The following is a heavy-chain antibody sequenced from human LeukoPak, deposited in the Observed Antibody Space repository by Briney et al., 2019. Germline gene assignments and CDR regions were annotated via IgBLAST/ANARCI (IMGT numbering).Heavy chain of an antibody. Sequence: GGSLRLSCAASGFTFSSYGMHWVRQAPGKGLECVSLIYSGVNTYYADSVKGRFTISRDNSKDTLYLQMKSLRAEDTAVYYCARGGFDILSGSYDAFDVWGQGAMVTVSS. V-gene: IGHV3-NL1*01. CDR2: IYSGVNT. J-gene: IGHJ3*01. D-gene: IGHD3-9*01. CDR3: ARGGFDILSGSYDAFDV. CDR1: GFTFSSYG.